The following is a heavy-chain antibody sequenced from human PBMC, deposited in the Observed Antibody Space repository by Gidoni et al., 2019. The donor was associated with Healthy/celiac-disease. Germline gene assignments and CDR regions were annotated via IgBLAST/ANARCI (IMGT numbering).Heavy chain of an antibody. CDR2: INPSGGST. V-gene: IGHV1-46*01. Sequence: QVQLVQSGAEVTKPGASVKVSCKASGFTFPSYYMPWVRQPPGQGLEWMGIINPSGGSTSYAQKFQGRVNMTRDTSTSTVYMELSSLRSEDTAVYYCARADIDYDILTGYPYYFDYWGQGTLVTVSS. D-gene: IGHD3-9*01. J-gene: IGHJ4*02. CDR1: GFTFPSYY. CDR3: ARADIDYDILTGYPYYFDY.